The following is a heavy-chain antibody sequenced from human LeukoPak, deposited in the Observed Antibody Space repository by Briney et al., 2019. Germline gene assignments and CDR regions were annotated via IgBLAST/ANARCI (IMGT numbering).Heavy chain of an antibody. Sequence: ASVKVSCKASGYTFTGYYMHWVRQAPGQGLEWMGRINPNSGGTNYAQKFRGRVTMTRDTSISTAYMELSRLRSDDTAVYYCARDYGGATGDLEYWGQGTLVTVSS. D-gene: IGHD3-16*01. J-gene: IGHJ4*02. CDR2: INPNSGGT. CDR1: GYTFTGYY. V-gene: IGHV1-2*06. CDR3: ARDYGGATGDLEY.